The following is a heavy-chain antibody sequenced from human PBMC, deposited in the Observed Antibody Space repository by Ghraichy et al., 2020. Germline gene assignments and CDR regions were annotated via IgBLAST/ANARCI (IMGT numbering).Heavy chain of an antibody. V-gene: IGHV4-34*01. J-gene: IGHJ5*02. Sequence: SETLSLTCAVSGGSFRGSYCSWIRQPPGRGLEWIGEISHSGSTDYRPSLQSRVTLSIGTSKNEVYLKVTSVTAADTAIYYCARGRYGTSWYDLWGQGTLVSVSS. D-gene: IGHD2-8*01. CDR1: GGSFRGSY. CDR3: ARGRYGTSWYDL. CDR2: ISHSGST.